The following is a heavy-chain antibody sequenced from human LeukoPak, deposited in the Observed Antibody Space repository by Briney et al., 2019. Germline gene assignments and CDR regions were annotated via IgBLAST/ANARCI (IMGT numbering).Heavy chain of an antibody. D-gene: IGHD2-2*02. J-gene: IGHJ5*02. CDR3: ARHIVVVPAAIRILGWFDP. Sequence: PSETLSLTCTVSGGYISSGGYYWSWIRQHPGKGLEWIGYIYYSGSTYYNPSLKSRVTISVDTSKNQFSLKLSSVTAADTAVYYCARHIVVVPAAIRILGWFDPWGQGTLVTVSS. CDR2: IYYSGST. CDR1: GGYISSGGYY. V-gene: IGHV4-31*03.